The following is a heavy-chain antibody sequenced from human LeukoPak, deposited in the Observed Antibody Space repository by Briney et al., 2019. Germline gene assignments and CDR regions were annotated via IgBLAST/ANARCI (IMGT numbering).Heavy chain of an antibody. D-gene: IGHD6-19*01. Sequence: SETLSLTCTVSGGSISSYYWSWIRQPPGKGLEWIGYIYYSGSTNYNPSLKSRVTISVDTSKNQFSLKLSSVTAADTAVYYCARQGGSGWPRYNWFDLWGQGTLGTVSS. CDR2: IYYSGST. CDR1: GGSISSYY. CDR3: ARQGGSGWPRYNWFDL. V-gene: IGHV4-59*08. J-gene: IGHJ5*02.